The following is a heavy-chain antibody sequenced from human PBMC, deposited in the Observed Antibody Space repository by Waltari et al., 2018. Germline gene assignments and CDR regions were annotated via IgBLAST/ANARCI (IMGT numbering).Heavy chain of an antibody. CDR3: ARARAWGPKAFDV. D-gene: IGHD7-27*01. Sequence: QVQLVQSEAEVRKPGASVKVPCRASGYNFIDYYVHWVRRAPGQGLEWMGWVNPNSGGTVHLRKFECWVPFTTDTSVNTAYIEVTRLKSDDTAIYFCARARAWGPKAFDVWGQGTTVTVSS. CDR1: GYNFIDYY. CDR2: VNPNSGGT. V-gene: IGHV1-2*04. J-gene: IGHJ6*02.